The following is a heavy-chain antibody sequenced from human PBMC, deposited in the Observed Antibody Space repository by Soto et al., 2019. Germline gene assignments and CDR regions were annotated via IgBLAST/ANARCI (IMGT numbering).Heavy chain of an antibody. D-gene: IGHD2-2*02. CDR3: ARSGVSCSSTSRYKGYYYYCCRDV. CDR1: GGTFSSYA. J-gene: IGHJ6*02. CDR2: IIPIFGTA. V-gene: IGHV1-69*01. Sequence: QVQLVQSGAEVKKPGSSVKVSCKASGGTFSSYAISWVRQAPGQGLEWMGGIIPIFGTANYAQKFQGRVPITADESTSTAYIELSSLSSEDTAVYYSARSGVSCSSTSRYKGYYYYCCRDVRGQGTTVTVSS.